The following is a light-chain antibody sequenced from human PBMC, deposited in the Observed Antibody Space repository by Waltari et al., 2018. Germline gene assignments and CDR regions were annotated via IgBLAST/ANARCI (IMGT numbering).Light chain of an antibody. CDR1: STDVGGYNF. CDR2: DVS. Sequence: QSALTQPRSVSGSPGQSVTISCTGTSTDVGGYNFVSWYHPHPGKAPKLIIYDVSKRPSGVPDRFSGSKSGNTASLTISGLQAEDEADYYCCPFAGTATVVFGGGTKLTVL. CDR3: CPFAGTATVV. J-gene: IGLJ2*01. V-gene: IGLV2-11*01.